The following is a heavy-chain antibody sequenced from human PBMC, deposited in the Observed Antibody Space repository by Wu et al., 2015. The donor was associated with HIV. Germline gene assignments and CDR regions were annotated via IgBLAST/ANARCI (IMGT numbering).Heavy chain of an antibody. CDR1: GDTSTNYI. J-gene: IGHJ2*01. Sequence: QVQLVQSGAEVKKPGASVEVSCTASGDTSTNYIIGWVRQAPGQGLEWMGWINTDNDNTNYALRFQDRVTMTTDTSTYTAFMYLRNLRSDDTAVYFCARVPTFLGVRYFDLWGRGTQVTVSS. CDR3: ARVPTFLGVRYFDL. CDR2: INTDNDNT. V-gene: IGHV1-18*01. D-gene: IGHD2-8*01.